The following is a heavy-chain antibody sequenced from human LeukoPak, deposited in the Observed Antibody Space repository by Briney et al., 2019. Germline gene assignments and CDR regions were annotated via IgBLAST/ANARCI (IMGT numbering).Heavy chain of an antibody. CDR1: GFTFSSHA. J-gene: IGHJ4*02. CDR3: TSFPRADTRDIVFDF. D-gene: IGHD2-15*01. V-gene: IGHV3-23*01. CDR2: ISGRGDNK. Sequence: GGSLRLSCAASGFTFSSHAMTWVRQAPGKGLEWVSVISGRGDNKDYADSVKGRFTISRDNSRNTVYRQMNSLRAEDTAVYYCTSFPRADTRDIVFDFWGQGALVTVSS.